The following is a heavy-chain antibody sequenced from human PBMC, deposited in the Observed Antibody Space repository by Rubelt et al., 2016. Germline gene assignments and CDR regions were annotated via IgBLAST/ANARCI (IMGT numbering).Heavy chain of an antibody. J-gene: IGHJ4*02. Sequence: EVQLLESGGGLVQPGGSLRLSCAASGFSFSNYAMSWVRQAPGKGLEWVSVIYSGGSTYYADSVKGRFTISRDNSKNTLYLQMKRLRPEDTAVYYCARQEDFWSGFRGEFDYWGQGTLVTVSS. D-gene: IGHD3-3*01. CDR3: ARQEDFWSGFRGEFDY. V-gene: IGHV3-23*03. CDR1: GFSFSNYA. CDR2: IYSGGST.